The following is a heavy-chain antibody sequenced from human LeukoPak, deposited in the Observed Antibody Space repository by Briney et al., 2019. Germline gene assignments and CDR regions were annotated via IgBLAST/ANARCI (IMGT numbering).Heavy chain of an antibody. CDR3: ARHPRGIQLWFDP. V-gene: IGHV4-59*08. Sequence: SETLSLTCTVSGGSISSYYWSWIRQPPGKGLEWIGYIYYSGGTNYNPSLKSRVTISVDTSKNQFSLKLSSVTATDTAVYYCARHPRGIQLWFDPWGQGTLVTVSS. CDR2: IYYSGGT. CDR1: GGSISSYY. D-gene: IGHD5-18*01. J-gene: IGHJ5*02.